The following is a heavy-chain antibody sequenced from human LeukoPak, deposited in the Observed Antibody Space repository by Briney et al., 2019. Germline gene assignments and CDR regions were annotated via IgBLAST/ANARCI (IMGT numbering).Heavy chain of an antibody. J-gene: IGHJ4*02. CDR1: GFTFDDYA. D-gene: IGHD2-2*02. CDR2: ISWNGGST. Sequence: RGSLRLSCTASGFTFDDYAMHWVRQAPGKGLGWVSLISWNGGSTYYAYSVKGRFTISRVNSKNSLYLQMNSLRAEDTALYYCAKGRLKYCSSTRCYIPKRWGQGTLVTVSS. V-gene: IGHV3-43D*03. CDR3: AKGRLKYCSSTRCYIPKR.